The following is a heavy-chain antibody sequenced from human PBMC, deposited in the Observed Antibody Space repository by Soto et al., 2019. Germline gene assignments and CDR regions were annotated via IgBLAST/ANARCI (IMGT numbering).Heavy chain of an antibody. V-gene: IGHV4-34*01. CDR2: INHSGST. CDR1: GGSFSGYY. CDR3: ARGRHPYYYGSGKYGMDV. Sequence: SETLSLTCAVYGGSFSGYYWSWIRQPPGKGLEWIGEINHSGSTNYNPSLKSRVTISVDTSKNQFSLKLSSVTAADTAVYYCARGRHPYYYGSGKYGMDVWGQGTTVTVSS. D-gene: IGHD3-10*01. J-gene: IGHJ6*02.